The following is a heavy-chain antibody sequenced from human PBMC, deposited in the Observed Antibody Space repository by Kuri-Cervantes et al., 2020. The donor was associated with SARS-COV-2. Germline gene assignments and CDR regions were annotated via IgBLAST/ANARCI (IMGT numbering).Heavy chain of an antibody. CDR2: IPYDGSNK. CDR1: GFTFSSYA. J-gene: IGHJ3*02. V-gene: IGHV3-30*04. Sequence: GESLKISCAASGFTFSSYAMHWVRQAPGKGLEWVAVIPYDGSNKYYADSVKGRFTISRDNSKNTLYLQMNSLRAEDTAVYYCARSGYTYGYYFSAFDIWGQGTMVTVSS. CDR3: ARSGYTYGYYFSAFDI. D-gene: IGHD5-18*01.